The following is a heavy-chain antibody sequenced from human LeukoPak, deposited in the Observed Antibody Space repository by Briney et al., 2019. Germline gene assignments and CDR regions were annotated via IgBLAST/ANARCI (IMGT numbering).Heavy chain of an antibody. CDR1: GFTFSSYG. CDR2: IRYDGSNK. Sequence: GGSLRLSCAASGFTFSSYGMHWVRQAPGKGLEWVAFIRYDGSNKYYADSVKGRFTISRGNSKNTLYLQMNSLRAEDTAVYYCAKAGYGDFLSAFDIWGQGTMVTVSS. J-gene: IGHJ3*02. D-gene: IGHD4-17*01. V-gene: IGHV3-30*02. CDR3: AKAGYGDFLSAFDI.